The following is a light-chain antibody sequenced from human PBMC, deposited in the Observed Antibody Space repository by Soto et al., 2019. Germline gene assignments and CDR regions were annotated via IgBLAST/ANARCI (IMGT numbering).Light chain of an antibody. J-gene: IGKJ2*01. V-gene: IGKV3-20*01. Sequence: EVVLTQSPGTLSLSPGERATLSCRASQSVSNNYFAWYQQKPGQAPRLLIFGSYDRATGIPDRFTGSGSGTDFTLTISRLEPEDFEVYYCQQYGSSPTYTFGQGTKLDIK. CDR2: GSY. CDR3: QQYGSSPTYT. CDR1: QSVSNNY.